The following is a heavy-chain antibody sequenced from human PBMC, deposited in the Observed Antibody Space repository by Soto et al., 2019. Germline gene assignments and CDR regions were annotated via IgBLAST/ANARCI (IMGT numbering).Heavy chain of an antibody. CDR3: ARSPRVTMIIAEYFQH. J-gene: IGHJ1*01. CDR1: GGTFSSYA. Sequence: QVQLVQSGAEVKKPGSSVKVSCKASGGTFSSYAISWVRQAPGQGLEWMGGIITIFGTANYAQKFQGRVTITADESTSTAYMELSSLRSEDTAVYYCARSPRVTMIIAEYFQHWGQGTLVTVSS. D-gene: IGHD3-22*01. CDR2: IITIFGTA. V-gene: IGHV1-69*01.